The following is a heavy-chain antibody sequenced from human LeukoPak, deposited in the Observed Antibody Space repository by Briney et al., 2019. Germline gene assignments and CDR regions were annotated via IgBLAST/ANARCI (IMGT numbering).Heavy chain of an antibody. Sequence: PGGSLRLSCAASGFTFSSYSMNWVCQAPGKWLEWVSSISSSSTYIYYADSLKGRFTISRDNAKNSLYLQMNSLRAEDTAVYYCAKGARGDTVTSIVGLNWFDPWGQGTLVTVSS. D-gene: IGHD4-17*01. V-gene: IGHV3-21*01. CDR1: GFTFSSYS. CDR3: AKGARGDTVTSIVGLNWFDP. J-gene: IGHJ5*02. CDR2: ISSSSTYI.